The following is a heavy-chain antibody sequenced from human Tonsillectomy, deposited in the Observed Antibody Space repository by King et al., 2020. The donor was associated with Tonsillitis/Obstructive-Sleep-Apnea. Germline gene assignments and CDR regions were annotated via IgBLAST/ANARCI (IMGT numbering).Heavy chain of an antibody. Sequence: VQLQQWGAGLLKPSETLSLTCGVYGGSFSGYYWSWIRQPPGKGLEWIGEINHSGSTNYNPSLKSRVTISVDTSKNQISLKLSSVTAADTAVYYCARSNDYGSGSYYRYYYNMDVWGKGTTVTVS. J-gene: IGHJ6*03. D-gene: IGHD3-10*01. CDR1: GGSFSGYY. CDR2: INHSGST. CDR3: ARSNDYGSGSYYRYYYNMDV. V-gene: IGHV4-34*01.